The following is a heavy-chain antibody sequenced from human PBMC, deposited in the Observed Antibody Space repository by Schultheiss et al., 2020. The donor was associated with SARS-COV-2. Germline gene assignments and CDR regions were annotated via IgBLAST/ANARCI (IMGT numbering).Heavy chain of an antibody. Sequence: SETLSLTCTASGCSISSYYWSWIRQPPGKGLEWIGSIYYSGSTNYNSSLKSRVTISVDTSKNQFSLKLSSVTAADTAVYYCARIYSYRSDWGQGTLVTVSS. V-gene: IGHV4-59*01. J-gene: IGHJ4*02. CDR1: GCSISSYY. CDR3: ARIYSYRSD. D-gene: IGHD5-18*01. CDR2: IYYSGST.